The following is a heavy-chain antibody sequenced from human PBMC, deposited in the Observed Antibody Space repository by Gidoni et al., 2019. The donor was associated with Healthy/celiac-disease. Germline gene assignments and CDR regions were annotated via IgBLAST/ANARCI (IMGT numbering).Heavy chain of an antibody. Sequence: QVQLQESGPGLVKPSETLSLTCTVSGYSISSGYYWGWIRQPPGKGLEWIGSIYHSGSTYYNPSLKSRVTISVDTSKNQFSLKLSSVTAADTAVYYCARALGYCSSTSCDYYFDYWGQGTLVTVSS. CDR1: GYSISSGYY. V-gene: IGHV4-38-2*02. CDR3: ARALGYCSSTSCDYYFDY. D-gene: IGHD2-2*01. J-gene: IGHJ4*02. CDR2: IYHSGST.